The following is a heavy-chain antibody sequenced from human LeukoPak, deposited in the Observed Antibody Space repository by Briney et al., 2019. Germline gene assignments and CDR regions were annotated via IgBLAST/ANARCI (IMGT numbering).Heavy chain of an antibody. V-gene: IGHV3-30-3*01. J-gene: IGHJ4*02. CDR1: GFTFRNYV. CDR2: TSSDLNVK. D-gene: IGHD3-10*01. CDR3: AREGYYGSGSPPSLYFDY. Sequence: GGSLRLSCAASGFTFRNYVIHWVRQAPGKGLEWVAVTSSDLNVKLYADSVKGRFTISRDNSRSTLYLQMNSLRPEDTAIYYCAREGYYGSGSPPSLYFDYGGQGTLVTVPS.